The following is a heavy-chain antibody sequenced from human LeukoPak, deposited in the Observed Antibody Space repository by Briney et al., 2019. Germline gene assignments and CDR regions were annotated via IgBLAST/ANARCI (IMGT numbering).Heavy chain of an antibody. J-gene: IGHJ4*02. CDR2: IFHSGGT. D-gene: IGHD4-17*01. V-gene: IGHV4-59*08. CDR1: GDSISGYY. CDR3: ARLATYGDFSD. Sequence: SETLSLTCTVSGDSISGYYWSWVRQPPGKGLEWIGYIFHSGGTKYNPSLESRVTISIDTSKNQFSLRLSSVTAADTAAYYCARLATYGDFSDWGQGTLVTVSS.